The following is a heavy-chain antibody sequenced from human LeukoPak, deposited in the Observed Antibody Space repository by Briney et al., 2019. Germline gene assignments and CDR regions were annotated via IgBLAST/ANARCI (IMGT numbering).Heavy chain of an antibody. CDR2: IYHSGST. CDR3: ASDTGRIAFDI. V-gene: IGHV4-38-2*02. CDR1: GYFISSGYY. D-gene: IGHD2-15*01. Sequence: SETLSLTCTVSGYFISSGYYWGWIRQPPGKGLEWIGSIYHSGSTYYNPSLKSRVTISVDTSKNQFSLKLSSVTAADTAVYYCASDTGRIAFDIWGQGTMVTVSS. J-gene: IGHJ3*02.